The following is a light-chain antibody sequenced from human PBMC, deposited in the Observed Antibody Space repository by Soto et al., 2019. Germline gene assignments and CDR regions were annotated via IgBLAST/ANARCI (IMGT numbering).Light chain of an antibody. J-gene: IGKJ1*01. CDR1: QSLLHRDGNTY. V-gene: IGKV2-30*02. CDR2: KVS. Sequence: DVVLTQSPLSLPVTLGQPASISCRSSQSLLHRDGNTYLNWFHQRPGQSPRRLIYKVSNRDSGVPDRFSGSGSGSDFTLKISRVEAEDVGLYYCMQGTHWLWTFGQGTRVDIK. CDR3: MQGTHWLWT.